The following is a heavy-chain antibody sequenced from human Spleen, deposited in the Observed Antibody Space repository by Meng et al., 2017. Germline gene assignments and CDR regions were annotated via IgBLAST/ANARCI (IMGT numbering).Heavy chain of an antibody. CDR1: GHTFRTYG. D-gene: IGHD5-18*01. Sequence: QVQLVQSGSEVKEPGASVNISCKTSGHTFRTYGVTWVRQAPGQGLEYLGWISAYNGNTNYAQKLQGRVTMTTDASTSTAYMELRSLRSDDTAIYYCAKTYSYGYSDPWGQGTLVTVSS. CDR2: ISAYNGNT. CDR3: AKTYSYGYSDP. V-gene: IGHV1-18*01. J-gene: IGHJ5*02.